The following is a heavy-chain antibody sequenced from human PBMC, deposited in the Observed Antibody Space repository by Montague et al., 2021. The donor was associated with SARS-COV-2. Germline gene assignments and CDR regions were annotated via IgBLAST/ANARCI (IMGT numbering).Heavy chain of an antibody. D-gene: IGHD1-1*01. Sequence: SETLSLTCTVSGGSISSSSYYWGWIRQPPGKGPEWIGSIYYSGTTFYNPSLRSRVTMSVDTSKNQFSLRLSSVTAADTAVFYCAREDAGDEYFDLWGRGTLVTVSS. CDR2: IYYSGTT. CDR1: GGSISSSSYY. J-gene: IGHJ2*01. V-gene: IGHV4-39*02. CDR3: AREDAGDEYFDL.